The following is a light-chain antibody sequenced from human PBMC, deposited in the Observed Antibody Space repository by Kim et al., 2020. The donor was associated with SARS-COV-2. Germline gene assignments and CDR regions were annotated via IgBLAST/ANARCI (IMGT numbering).Light chain of an antibody. CDR2: GKN. Sequence: ALGQTVRITCQGDSLRSYYASWYQQKLGQAPVLVFYGKNNRPSGIPDRFSGSYSGNTASLTITAAQAEDEADYYCNSRESSANHWMFGGGTQLTVL. CDR3: NSRESSANHWM. CDR1: SLRSYY. J-gene: IGLJ3*02. V-gene: IGLV3-19*01.